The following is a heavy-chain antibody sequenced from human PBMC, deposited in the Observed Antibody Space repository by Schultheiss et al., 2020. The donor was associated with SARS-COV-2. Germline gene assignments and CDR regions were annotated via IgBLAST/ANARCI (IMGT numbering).Heavy chain of an antibody. CDR3: ARGGGSYLYWFDP. V-gene: IGHV4-59*12. CDR2: IYYSGST. CDR1: GGSISSYY. D-gene: IGHD1-26*01. Sequence: SQTLSLTCAVSGGSISSYYWSWIRQPPGKGLEWIGYIYYSGSTNYNPSLKSRVTISVDKSKNQFSLKLSSVTAADTAVYYCARGGGSYLYWFDPWGQGTLVTVSS. J-gene: IGHJ5*02.